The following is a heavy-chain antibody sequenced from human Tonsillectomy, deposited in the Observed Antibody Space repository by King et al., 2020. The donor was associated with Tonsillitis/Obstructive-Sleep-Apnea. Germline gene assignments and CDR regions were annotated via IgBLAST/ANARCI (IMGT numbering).Heavy chain of an antibody. D-gene: IGHD3-16*01. CDR3: AKAHMITFGGVIIDI. CDR2: INWNSGFM. Sequence: VQLVESGGGLVQPGRSLRLSCAASGFSFDDYAMHWVRQPPGKGLDWVSGINWNSGFMGYADSVKGRFTISRDNAKNSLYLQMDSLGAEDTALYYCAKAHMITFGGVIIDIWGQGTMVTVSS. CDR1: GFSFDDYA. V-gene: IGHV3-9*01. J-gene: IGHJ3*02.